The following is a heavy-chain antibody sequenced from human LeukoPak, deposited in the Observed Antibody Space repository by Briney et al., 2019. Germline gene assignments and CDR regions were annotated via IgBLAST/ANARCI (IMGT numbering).Heavy chain of an antibody. V-gene: IGHV3-9*01. Sequence: GGSLRLSCAASGFTFDDYAMHWVRQAPGKGLEWVSGISWNSGSIGYADSVKGRFTISRDNAKNSLYLQMNSLRAEDTALYYCVKDKSGRGAGGLDYWGQGTLATVSS. D-gene: IGHD6-25*01. J-gene: IGHJ4*02. CDR3: VKDKSGRGAGGLDY. CDR1: GFTFDDYA. CDR2: ISWNSGSI.